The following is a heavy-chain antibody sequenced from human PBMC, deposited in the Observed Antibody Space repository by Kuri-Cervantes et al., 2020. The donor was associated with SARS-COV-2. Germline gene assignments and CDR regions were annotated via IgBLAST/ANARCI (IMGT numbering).Heavy chain of an antibody. CDR1: GYSFTNYW. V-gene: IGHV5-10-1*01. CDR2: IDPSDSYT. J-gene: IGHJ4*02. CDR3: ALEKYYDFWSGSQSLDY. Sequence: GGSLRLSCKGSGYSFTNYWITRVRQMPGKGLEWMGRIDPSDSYTNYSPSFQGHVTISADKSISTAYLQWSSLKASDTAMYYCALEKYYDFWSGSQSLDYWGQGTLVTVSS. D-gene: IGHD3-3*01.